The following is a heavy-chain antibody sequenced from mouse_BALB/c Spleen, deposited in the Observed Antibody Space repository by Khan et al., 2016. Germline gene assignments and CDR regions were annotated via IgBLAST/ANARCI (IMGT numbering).Heavy chain of an antibody. CDR1: GYTFTDYS. D-gene: IGHD1-2*01. Sequence: QIQLVQSGPELKKPGETVKISCKASGYTFTDYSMHWVKQAPGKGLKWVGWINTETGEPTYADDFKGRFAFSLETSASTAYLQINNLKNEDTATYFGARRSSVTAAWFTYWGQQTLVTVSP. CDR3: ARRSSVTAAWFTY. J-gene: IGHJ3*01. V-gene: IGHV9-2-1*01. CDR2: INTETGEP.